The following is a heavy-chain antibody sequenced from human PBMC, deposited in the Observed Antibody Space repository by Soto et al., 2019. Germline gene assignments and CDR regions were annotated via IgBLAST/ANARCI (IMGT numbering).Heavy chain of an antibody. J-gene: IGHJ4*02. Sequence: PGGSLRLSCAASGFTASNYYMSWVRQPPGRGLQWVSVIYTAGPTYYTDSVKSRFTMSRDASKNTLYLKLDNLRAEDTATYYCARGKSRYGYKPLGYWCPATLVTV. V-gene: IGHV3-53*01. D-gene: IGHD5-12*01. CDR2: IYTAGPT. CDR1: GFTASNYY. CDR3: ARGKSRYGYKPLGY.